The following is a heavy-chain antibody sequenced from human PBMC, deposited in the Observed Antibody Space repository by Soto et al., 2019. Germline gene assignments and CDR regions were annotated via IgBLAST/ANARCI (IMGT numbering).Heavy chain of an antibody. CDR3: ASAGQLGFCYFDF. D-gene: IGHD3-10*01. CDR1: GGSISSGGDY. CDR2: VYYGGSP. V-gene: IGHV4-31*01. Sequence: QVQLQESGPGLVKPSQTLSLTCTVSGGSISSGGDYWSWIRQHPGKGLEWFGYVYYGGSPYYNPTLRSLVAGSVATSENQFSLKLSYVTGAETAVYYYASAGQLGFCYFDFWGQGTLVTVSS. J-gene: IGHJ4*02.